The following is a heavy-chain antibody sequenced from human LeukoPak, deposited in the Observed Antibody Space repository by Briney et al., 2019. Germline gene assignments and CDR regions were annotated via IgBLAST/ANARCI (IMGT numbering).Heavy chain of an antibody. CDR3: ARHWEYCSSTSCYDGDAFDI. CDR1: GFTFSSYW. V-gene: IGHV3-7*01. Sequence: GGSLRLSCAASGFTFSSYWMSWVRQAPGKGLEWVANIKQDGSEKYYVDSVKGRFTISGDNAKNPLYLQMNSLRAEDTAGYYCARHWEYCSSTSCYDGDAFDIWGQGTMVTVSS. CDR2: IKQDGSEK. J-gene: IGHJ3*02. D-gene: IGHD2-2*01.